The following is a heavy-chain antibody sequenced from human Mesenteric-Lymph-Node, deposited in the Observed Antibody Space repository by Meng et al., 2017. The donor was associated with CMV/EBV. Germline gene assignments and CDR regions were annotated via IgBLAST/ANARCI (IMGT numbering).Heavy chain of an antibody. J-gene: IGHJ4*02. CDR1: GGSFSGYY. CDR3: ARGSSYDILTGYFDY. Sequence: QVQLHQWCAGLLKPSETLSVTCAVYGGSFSGYYWNWIRQSPEKGLEWIGEINHSGSTTYNPSFTSRIIISVDTSTNQISLNMSSVTAADTAVYYCARGSSYDILTGYFDYWGQGALVTVSS. CDR2: INHSGST. D-gene: IGHD3-9*01. V-gene: IGHV4-34*01.